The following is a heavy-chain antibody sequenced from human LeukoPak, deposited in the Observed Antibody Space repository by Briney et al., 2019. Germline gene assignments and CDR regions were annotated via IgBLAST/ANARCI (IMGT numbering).Heavy chain of an antibody. Sequence: PGGSLRLSWSRDAFTLNSYAAHCVRQAPGKRLEWVAFISSDGTTEHYRDSVKGRFTLSRDNSKNTVSLQMNSLGTEDTAVYYCARSRDPGSYSAAYWGQGTLVTVSS. CDR2: ISSDGTTE. CDR3: ARSRDPGSYSAAY. J-gene: IGHJ4*02. D-gene: IGHD3-10*01. CDR1: AFTLNSYA. V-gene: IGHV3-30-3*01.